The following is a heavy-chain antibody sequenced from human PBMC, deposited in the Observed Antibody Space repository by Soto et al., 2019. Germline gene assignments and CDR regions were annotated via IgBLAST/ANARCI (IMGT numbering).Heavy chain of an antibody. CDR2: INHSGST. V-gene: IGHV4-34*01. J-gene: IGHJ6*03. D-gene: IGHD2-2*02. CDR3: ARGDTPGVYYYYMDV. CDR1: GGSFSGYY. Sequence: PSETLSLTCAVYGGSFSGYYWSWIRQPPGKGLEWIGEINHSGSTKYNPSLKSRVTISVDTSKNQFSLKLSSVTAADTAVYYCARGDTPGVYYYYMDVWGKGTTVTVPS.